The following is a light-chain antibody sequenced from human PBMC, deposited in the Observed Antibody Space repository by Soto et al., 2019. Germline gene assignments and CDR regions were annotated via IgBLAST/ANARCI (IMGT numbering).Light chain of an antibody. Sequence: EIVLTQSPATLSLSPGERATLSCRASQSVSSYLAWYQQKPGQAPRLLIYDASNRATGIPARFSGSGSGTDFTLTISSLEPEDFAVYYCQQRSPPITVGQGTRLEIK. CDR2: DAS. CDR1: QSVSSY. V-gene: IGKV3-11*01. J-gene: IGKJ5*01. CDR3: QQRSPPIT.